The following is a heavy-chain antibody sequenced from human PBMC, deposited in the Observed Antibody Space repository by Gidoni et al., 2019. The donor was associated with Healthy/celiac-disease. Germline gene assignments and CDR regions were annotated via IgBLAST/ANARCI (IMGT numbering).Heavy chain of an antibody. CDR1: VFTFRSYA. V-gene: IGHV3-23*01. D-gene: IGHD3-9*01. CDR2: ISGSGGST. Sequence: EVQLLESGGGWVQPGGSLRLSWAASVFTFRSYAMSWVRQAPGKGLEWVPAISGSGGSTYYADSVKGRFTISRDNSKNTLYLQMNSLRAEDTAVYYCAKSDGRYYDILTGYYDYWGQGTLVTVSS. CDR3: AKSDGRYYDILTGYYDY. J-gene: IGHJ4*02.